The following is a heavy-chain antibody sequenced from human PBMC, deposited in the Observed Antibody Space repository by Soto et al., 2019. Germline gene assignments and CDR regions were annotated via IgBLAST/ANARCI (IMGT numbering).Heavy chain of an antibody. CDR2: IWYDGSNK. D-gene: IGHD5-18*01. CDR3: ASGSMGYSYAPNYYYYYGMDV. CDR1: GFTFSSYG. Sequence: GGSLRLSCAASGFTFSSYGMHWVRQAPGKGLEWVAVIWYDGSNKYYADSVKGRFTISRDNSKNTLYLQMNSLRAEDTAVYYCASGSMGYSYAPNYYYYYGMDVWGQGTTVTVSS. V-gene: IGHV3-33*01. J-gene: IGHJ6*02.